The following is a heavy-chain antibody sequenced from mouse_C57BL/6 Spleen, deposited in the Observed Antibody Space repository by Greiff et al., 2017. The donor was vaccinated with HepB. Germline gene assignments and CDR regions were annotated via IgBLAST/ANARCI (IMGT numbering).Heavy chain of an antibody. CDR1: GYTFTSYW. D-gene: IGHD1-1*01. Sequence: QVQLQQPGAELVMPGASVKLSCKASGYTFTSYWMHWVKQRPGQGLEWIGEIDPSDSYTNYNQKFKGKSTLTVDKSSSTAYMQLSSLTSEDSAGYYCARGGYGSSSWFAYWGQGTLVTVSA. CDR3: ARGGYGSSSWFAY. CDR2: IDPSDSYT. V-gene: IGHV1-69*01. J-gene: IGHJ3*01.